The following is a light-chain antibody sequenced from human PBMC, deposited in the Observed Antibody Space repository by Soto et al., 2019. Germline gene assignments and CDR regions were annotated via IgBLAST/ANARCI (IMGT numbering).Light chain of an antibody. Sequence: EIVMTQSPDTLSVSPGERVTLSCRASEDVGSNLAWYQQKVGQVPRIVIYGASSRATGMPARFSASGSGTEFTLTISSLQSEDFGVYYCQQYNQWPSWTFGQGTRVDI. CDR2: GAS. CDR1: EDVGSN. CDR3: QQYNQWPSWT. J-gene: IGKJ1*01. V-gene: IGKV3-15*01.